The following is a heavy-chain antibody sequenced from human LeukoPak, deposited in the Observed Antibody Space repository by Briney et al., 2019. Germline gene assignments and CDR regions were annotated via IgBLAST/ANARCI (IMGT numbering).Heavy chain of an antibody. J-gene: IGHJ4*02. V-gene: IGHV1-46*01. CDR1: GYTFTSYY. CDR2: INPSGGST. D-gene: IGHD3-22*01. Sequence: ASVTVSCKASGYTFTSYYMHWVRQAPGQGLEWMGIINPSGGSTSYAQKFQGRVTMTRDTSTSTVYMELSSPRSEDTAVYYCARDGVVSDYYDSSGDYWGQGTLVTVSS. CDR3: ARDGVVSDYYDSSGDY.